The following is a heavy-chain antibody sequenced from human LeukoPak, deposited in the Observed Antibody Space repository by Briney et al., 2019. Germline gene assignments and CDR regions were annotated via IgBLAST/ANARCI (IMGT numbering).Heavy chain of an antibody. V-gene: IGHV3-7*01. CDR3: ARDSRAVVVPAASSD. Sequence: GGSLRLSCAASGFTLSSYWMSWVRQAPGKGLEWVANIKQDGSEKYYVDSVKGRFTISRDNAKNSLYLQMNSLRAEDTAVYYCARDSRAVVVPAASSDWGQGTLVTVSS. CDR2: IKQDGSEK. J-gene: IGHJ4*02. D-gene: IGHD2-2*01. CDR1: GFTLSSYW.